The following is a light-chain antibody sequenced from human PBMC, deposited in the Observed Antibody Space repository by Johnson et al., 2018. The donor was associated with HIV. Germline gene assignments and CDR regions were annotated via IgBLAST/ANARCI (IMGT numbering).Light chain of an antibody. J-gene: IGLJ1*01. CDR2: DNN. CDR3: GSWDSYLTACV. Sequence: QSVLTQSPSVSAAPGQTVTISCSGSCSNIGNSYVSWYQQLPGTAPKLLIYDNNKRPSEIPDRFSGSKSGTSATLGITGLQTGDETDYYCGSWDSYLTACVFGTGTNVT. CDR1: CSNIGNSY. V-gene: IGLV1-51*01.